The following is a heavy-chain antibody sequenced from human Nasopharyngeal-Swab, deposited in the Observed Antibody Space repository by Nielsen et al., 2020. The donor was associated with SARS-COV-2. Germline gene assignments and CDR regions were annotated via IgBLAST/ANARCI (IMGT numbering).Heavy chain of an antibody. Sequence: GESLKISCAASGFTFSSYWMSWVRQAPGKGLEWVANIKQDGSEKYYVDSVKGRFTISRYNAKNSLYLQMNSLRAEDTAVYYCARDGGGSYYADYWGQGTLVTVSS. V-gene: IGHV3-7*03. CDR2: IKQDGSEK. CDR3: ARDGGGSYYADY. J-gene: IGHJ4*02. CDR1: GFTFSSYW. D-gene: IGHD1-26*01.